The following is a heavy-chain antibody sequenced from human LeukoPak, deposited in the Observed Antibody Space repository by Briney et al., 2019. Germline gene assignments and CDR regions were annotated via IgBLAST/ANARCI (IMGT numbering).Heavy chain of an antibody. J-gene: IGHJ5*02. Sequence: ASVKVSCKASGYTFTNYYMHWVRQAPGQGLEWMGVINPSAGTTDYAQKFQGRVTMTRDTSTSTVYMELSSLRSEDTAVYYCARDSGSTGRGNWFDPWGQGTLVTVSS. CDR1: GYTFTNYY. CDR3: ARDSGSTGRGNWFDP. D-gene: IGHD3-10*01. CDR2: INPSAGTT. V-gene: IGHV1-46*01.